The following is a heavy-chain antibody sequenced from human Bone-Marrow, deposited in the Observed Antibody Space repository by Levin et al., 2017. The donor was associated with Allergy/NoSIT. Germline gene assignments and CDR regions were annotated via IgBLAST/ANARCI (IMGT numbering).Heavy chain of an antibody. CDR3: ATCAKQSNSCYSRLDY. Sequence: GESLKISCKASGYSFSTYWIAWVRQMPGKGLEWMGNIYPGDSDTRYSPSFQGQVTISADKSITTAYLQWSRLKASDTASYYCATCAKQSNSCYSRLDYWGQGTLVSVSS. J-gene: IGHJ4*02. CDR2: IYPGDSDT. D-gene: IGHD2-15*01. V-gene: IGHV5-51*01. CDR1: GYSFSTYW.